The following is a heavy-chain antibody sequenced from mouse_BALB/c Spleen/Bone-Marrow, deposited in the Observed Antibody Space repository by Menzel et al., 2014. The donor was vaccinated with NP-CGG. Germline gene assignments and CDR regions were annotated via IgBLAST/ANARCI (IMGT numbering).Heavy chain of an antibody. J-gene: IGHJ3*01. V-gene: IGHV3-1*02. CDR1: GYSITSGYS. Sequence: QSGPDLVKPSQSLSLTCTVTGYSITSGYSWHWIRQFPGNKLEWMGYIHYSGSTNYNSSLKSRISITRDTSKNQFFLQLISVTAEDTDTYYCARGENYGYDGFAYWGQGTLVTGSA. D-gene: IGHD2-2*01. CDR2: IHYSGST. CDR3: ARGENYGYDGFAY.